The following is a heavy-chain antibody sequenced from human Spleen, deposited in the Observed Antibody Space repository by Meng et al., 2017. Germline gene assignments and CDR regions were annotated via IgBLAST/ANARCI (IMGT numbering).Heavy chain of an antibody. J-gene: IGHJ4*02. CDR2: INTYNGKT. CDR3: ATRGNPYLNC. CDR1: GYTLSSDG. Sequence: QGTLVQAGAEVKKPGASVKVSCEASGYTLSSDGFSWVRQAPGQGLEWLGWINTYNGKTDYAQKFQGRITMTTDTFTSTAYMELRNLRSDDTAVYYCATRGNPYLNCWGQGTLVTVSS. V-gene: IGHV1-18*01.